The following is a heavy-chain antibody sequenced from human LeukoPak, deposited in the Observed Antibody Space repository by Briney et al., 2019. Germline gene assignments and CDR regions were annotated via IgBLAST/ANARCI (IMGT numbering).Heavy chain of an antibody. D-gene: IGHD3-10*01. Sequence: SVKVPCKASGGTFSSYAISRMRQAPGQGLEWMGRIIPILCIANYAQKFQCSVTSTAAKSTSTAYMELSSLRSEDTAVYYSATLGGSGSYYYYYYGMDVWGQGATVTVSS. CDR2: IIPILCIA. CDR1: GGTFSSYA. CDR3: ATLGGSGSYYYYYYGMDV. J-gene: IGHJ6*02. V-gene: IGHV1-69*04.